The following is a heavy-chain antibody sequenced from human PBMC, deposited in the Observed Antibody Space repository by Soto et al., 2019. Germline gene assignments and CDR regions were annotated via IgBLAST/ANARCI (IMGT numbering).Heavy chain of an antibody. CDR2: IGADGTHK. V-gene: IGHV3-30*01. CDR3: ARDVRVGEPDYFDD. Sequence: QVRLVESGGGVVQPGRSLRLSCAASGFIIPCCAIHWIRQSPGKGLEWVAVIGADGTHKYYGDSVQGRFTISRDTAEKMVFLQMDSLRAEDTALYYCARDVRVGEPDYFDDWGQGTLVCVSS. CDR1: GFIIPCCA. D-gene: IGHD1-26*01. J-gene: IGHJ4*02.